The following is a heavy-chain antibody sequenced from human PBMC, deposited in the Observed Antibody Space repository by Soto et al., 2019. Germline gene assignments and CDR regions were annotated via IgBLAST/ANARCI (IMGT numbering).Heavy chain of an antibody. V-gene: IGHV3-30-3*01. CDR3: ARENSRIAPRLFQH. D-gene: IGHD6-6*01. CDR1: GFIFSDYA. J-gene: IGHJ1*01. Sequence: GGSLRLSCVASGFIFSDYAMHWARQAPGKGLVWVALISPDGGNQYYSESAKGRFTTSRDNSKNTLYLQMNDLRPDDTALYYCARENSRIAPRLFQHWGHGSLVTVSS. CDR2: ISPDGGNQ.